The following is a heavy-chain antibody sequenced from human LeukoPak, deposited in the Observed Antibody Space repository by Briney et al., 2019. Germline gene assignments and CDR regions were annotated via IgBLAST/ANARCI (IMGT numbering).Heavy chain of an antibody. Sequence: FQGRVTITRDTSASTAYMELSSLRSEDTAVYYCALGTMVRGGGLLDYWGQGTLVTVSS. V-gene: IGHV1-3*01. CDR3: ALGTMVRGGGLLDY. D-gene: IGHD3-10*01. J-gene: IGHJ4*02.